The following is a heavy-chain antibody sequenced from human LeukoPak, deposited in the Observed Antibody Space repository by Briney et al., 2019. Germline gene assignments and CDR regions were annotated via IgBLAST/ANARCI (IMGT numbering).Heavy chain of an antibody. CDR3: AGRIGALITMVRGVPSYFDY. V-gene: IGHV4-34*01. D-gene: IGHD3-10*01. Sequence: SETLSLTCAVYGGSFSGYCWSWIRQPPGKGLEWIGYIYYSGSTNYNPSLTSRVTISVDTSKNQFSLKLNSVTAADTAVYYCAGRIGALITMVRGVPSYFDYWGQGTLVTVSS. J-gene: IGHJ4*02. CDR1: GGSFSGYC. CDR2: IYYSGST.